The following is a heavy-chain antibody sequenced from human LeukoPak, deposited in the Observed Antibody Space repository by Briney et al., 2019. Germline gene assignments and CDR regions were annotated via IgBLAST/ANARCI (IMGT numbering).Heavy chain of an antibody. V-gene: IGHV3-23*01. CDR1: GFTFNNYA. CDR2: ISNSGGNT. Sequence: GGSLRLSCAASGFTFNNYAMTWVRQAPGKGLEWVSAISNSGGNTYYADSLKGRFTISRDNSNNTLYLQMYGLRAEDTAVYYCAKEITKTPFRPGEYTVTKGYFDYWGQGTLVTVSS. J-gene: IGHJ4*02. D-gene: IGHD4-17*01. CDR3: AKEITKTPFRPGEYTVTKGYFDY.